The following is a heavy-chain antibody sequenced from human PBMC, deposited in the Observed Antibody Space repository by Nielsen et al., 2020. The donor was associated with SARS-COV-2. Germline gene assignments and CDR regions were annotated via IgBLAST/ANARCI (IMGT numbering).Heavy chain of an antibody. CDR3: ARFGVGSSFDY. D-gene: IGHD3-10*01. CDR2: MYHSGST. J-gene: IGHJ4*02. Sequence: LRLSCTVSGGSISSGDYYWRWIRQPPGKGLEWITYMYHSGSTYYNPSLKSRVSISVDTSKNQFSRKLSSVTAADTAVYYCARFGVGSSFDYWGQGTLVTVSS. V-gene: IGHV4-30-4*01. CDR1: GGSISSGDYY.